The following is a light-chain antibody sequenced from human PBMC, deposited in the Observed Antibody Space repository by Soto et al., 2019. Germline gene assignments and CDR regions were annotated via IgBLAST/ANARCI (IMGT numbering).Light chain of an antibody. Sequence: EIVLTQSPATLSLSPGERATLSCGASQSVSSSYLVWYQQKPGLAPRLLIYDASSRATGIPDRFSGSGSGTDFTLTINRLEPEDFAVYYCQQYGRSPPITFGQGTRLEIK. V-gene: IGKV3D-20*01. J-gene: IGKJ5*01. CDR1: QSVSSSY. CDR2: DAS. CDR3: QQYGRSPPIT.